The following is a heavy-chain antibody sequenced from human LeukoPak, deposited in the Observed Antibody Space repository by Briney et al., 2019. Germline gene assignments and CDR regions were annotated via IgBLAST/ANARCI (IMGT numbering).Heavy chain of an antibody. J-gene: IGHJ6*04. Sequence: PGGSLRLSCAASGFTFSAYSLNWVRQAPGKGLEWISSISFSGTYIYYADSVQGRIAISRDNAKNSLYLQMNSLRAEDTAVYYCAELGITMIGGVWGKGTTVTISS. CDR3: AELGITMIGGV. D-gene: IGHD3-10*02. V-gene: IGHV3-21*01. CDR1: GFTFSAYS. CDR2: ISFSGTYI.